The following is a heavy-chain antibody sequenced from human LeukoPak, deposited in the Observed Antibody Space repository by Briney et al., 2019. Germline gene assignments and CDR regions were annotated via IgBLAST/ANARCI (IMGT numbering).Heavy chain of an antibody. CDR3: AKGDSDWLINY. Sequence: GGSLRLSCAASGFTLSSYAMSWVRQAPGKGLEWVSAISGSGGSTYYADFVKGRFTISRDNSKNTLYLQMNSLRAEDTAVYYCAKGDSDWLINYWGQGTLVTVSS. CDR1: GFTLSSYA. D-gene: IGHD3-9*01. CDR2: ISGSGGST. V-gene: IGHV3-23*01. J-gene: IGHJ4*02.